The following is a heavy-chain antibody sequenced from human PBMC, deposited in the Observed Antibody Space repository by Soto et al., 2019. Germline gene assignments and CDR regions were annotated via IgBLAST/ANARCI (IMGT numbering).Heavy chain of an antibody. V-gene: IGHV4-59*01. Sequence: PSETLSLTCTVSGGSISIYYWSWIRQPPGKVLDLIGYIYYSGITNYXXSLKSRVXXSLDTSKNQFXLKLSXVTAADTAVHYCARVAAPPYYYLDYWVQGTLVTVSS. CDR2: IYYSGIT. J-gene: IGHJ4*02. D-gene: IGHD6-6*01. CDR1: GGSISIYY. CDR3: ARVAAPPYYYLDY.